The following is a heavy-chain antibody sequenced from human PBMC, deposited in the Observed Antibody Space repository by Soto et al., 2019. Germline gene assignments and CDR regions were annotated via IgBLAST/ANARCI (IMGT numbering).Heavy chain of an antibody. D-gene: IGHD2-2*02. CDR1: GGTFSSYA. J-gene: IGHJ5*02. CDR2: IIPSFGTA. V-gene: IGHV1-69*06. Sequence: SVKVSCKASGGTFSSYAITWVRQAPGRGLEWMGGIIPSFGTANYAQKLQGRVTITADKSTNTAYMEMSSLRPEDTAVYYCARELGYCSSASCYTLFAYNWFDPWGQGTLVTVSS. CDR3: ARELGYCSSASCYTLFAYNWFDP.